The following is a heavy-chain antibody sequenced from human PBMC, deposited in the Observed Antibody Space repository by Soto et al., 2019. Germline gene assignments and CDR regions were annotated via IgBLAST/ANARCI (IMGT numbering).Heavy chain of an antibody. Sequence: QVQLQESGSGLVKPSQTLSLTCAVSGGSISSGGYSWSWIRQPPGKGLAWIGYIYHSGSTYYNPSLKSRVAKSIDRSKNQFSLKLSSVTAADPAVYDCAARGGLPRYYWGPGTLVTVCS. V-gene: IGHV4-30-2*01. CDR1: GGSISSGGYS. J-gene: IGHJ4*02. D-gene: IGHD5-12*01. CDR2: IYHSGST. CDR3: AARGGLPRYY.